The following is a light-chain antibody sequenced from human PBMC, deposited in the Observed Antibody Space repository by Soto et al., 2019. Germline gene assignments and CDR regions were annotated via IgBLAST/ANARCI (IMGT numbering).Light chain of an antibody. CDR3: TSYTGSRSLVV. Sequence: QSVLTQPPSASGTPGQRVTISCSGSSSNIDIYTVNWYQQLPGTGPRLLIYGTNQRPSGVPDRFSGSKSGNTASLTISALQAEDEAFYYCTSYTGSRSLVVFGGGTKLTVL. CDR2: GTN. CDR1: SSNIDIYT. J-gene: IGLJ2*01. V-gene: IGLV1-44*01.